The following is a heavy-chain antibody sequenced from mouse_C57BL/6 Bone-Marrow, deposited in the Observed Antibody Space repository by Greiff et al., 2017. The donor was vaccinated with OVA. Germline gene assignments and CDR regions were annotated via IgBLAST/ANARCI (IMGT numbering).Heavy chain of an antibody. CDR2: IHPNSGST. D-gene: IGHD1-1*01. CDR3: ARWAYGSSLCY. V-gene: IGHV1-64*01. J-gene: IGHJ2*01. CDR1: GYTFTSYW. Sequence: QVQLKQSGAELVKPGASVKLSCKASGYTFTSYWMHWVKQRPGQGLEWIGMIHPNSGSTNYNEKFKSKATLTVDKSSSTAYMQLSSLTSEDSAVYYCARWAYGSSLCYWGQGTTLTVSS.